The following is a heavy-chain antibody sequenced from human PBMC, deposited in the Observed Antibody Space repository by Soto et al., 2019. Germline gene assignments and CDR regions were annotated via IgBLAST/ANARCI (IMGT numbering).Heavy chain of an antibody. CDR1: GGSISSGGYY. CDR3: ARGITFGGVIVGSRYNWFDP. V-gene: IGHV4-61*08. D-gene: IGHD3-16*02. CDR2: IYYSGST. Sequence: SETLSLTCTVSGGSISSGGYYWSWIRQPPGKGLEWIGYIYYSGSTNYNPSLKSRVTISVDTSKNQFSLKLSSVTAADTAVYYCARGITFGGVIVGSRYNWFDPWGQGTLVTVSS. J-gene: IGHJ5*02.